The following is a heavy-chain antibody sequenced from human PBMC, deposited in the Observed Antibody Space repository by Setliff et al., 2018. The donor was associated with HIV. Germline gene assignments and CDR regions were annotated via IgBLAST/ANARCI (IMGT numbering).Heavy chain of an antibody. J-gene: IGHJ6*02. CDR3: ARPVSKYFYGMDV. Sequence: TGGSLRLSCAASGFSFSRYGMHWVRQAPGKGLEWVAVIRYDGSNKYYADSVKGRFTISTDNSNNQLSLSLSSVTAADTAVYYCARPVSKYFYGMDVWGLGTTVTVSS. CDR2: IRYDGSNK. V-gene: IGHV3-30*02. CDR1: GFSFSRYG.